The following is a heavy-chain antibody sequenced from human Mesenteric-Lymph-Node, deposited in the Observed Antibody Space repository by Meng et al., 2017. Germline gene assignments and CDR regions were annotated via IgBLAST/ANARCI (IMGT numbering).Heavy chain of an antibody. CDR3: AKNGAYCLES. J-gene: IGHJ4*02. CDR1: GGSISGGTW. V-gene: IGHV4-4*02. Sequence: QWQLQDSGPGLVKPSGPLSLPCAVSGGSISGGTWWSWVRQPPGKGLQWIGQFHPGSGAAYNPSLETRVTISVDTSKNQFSLELTSVTAADTAVYYCAKNGAYCLESWGQGTLVTVSS. D-gene: IGHD2-21*01. CDR2: FHPGSGA.